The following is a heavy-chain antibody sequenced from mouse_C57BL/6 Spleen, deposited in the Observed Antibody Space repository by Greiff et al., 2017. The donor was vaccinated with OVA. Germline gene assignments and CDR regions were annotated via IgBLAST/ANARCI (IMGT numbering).Heavy chain of an antibody. J-gene: IGHJ3*01. V-gene: IGHV5-9*01. Sequence: EVKLMESGGGLVKPGGSLKLSCAASGFTFSSYTMSWVRQTPEKRLEWVATISGGGGNTYYPDSGKGRFTISRDNAKNTLYLQMSSLRSEDTALYYCARHGYYGSSQAWFAYWGQGTLVTVSA. CDR2: ISGGGGNT. CDR3: ARHGYYGSSQAWFAY. D-gene: IGHD1-1*01. CDR1: GFTFSSYT.